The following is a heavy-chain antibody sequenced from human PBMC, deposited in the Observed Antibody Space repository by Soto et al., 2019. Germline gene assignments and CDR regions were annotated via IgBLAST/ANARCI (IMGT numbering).Heavy chain of an antibody. D-gene: IGHD3-9*01. Sequence: PSETLSLTCTVSGGSISSGGYYWSWIRQHPGKGLEWIGYIYYSGSTYYNPSLKSRVTISVDTSKNQFSLKLSSVTAADTAVYYCARDRYDILTGYPDPWYYFDYWGQGTLVTVSS. CDR3: ARDRYDILTGYPDPWYYFDY. J-gene: IGHJ4*02. V-gene: IGHV4-31*03. CDR2: IYYSGST. CDR1: GGSISSGGYY.